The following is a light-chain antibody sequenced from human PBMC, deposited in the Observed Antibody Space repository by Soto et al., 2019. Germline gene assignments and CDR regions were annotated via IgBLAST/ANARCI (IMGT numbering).Light chain of an antibody. CDR1: SSEVGGYNY. V-gene: IGLV2-8*01. CDR3: SSYGGSKNPYV. Sequence: SVLTQPPSASGAPGQSVPISCTGDSSEVGGYNYVSWYQQHPGKAPKLMIYEVSKRPLGVPDRFSGSKSGNTASLTVSGLQAEDEADYYCSSYGGSKNPYVFGTGTRSPS. CDR2: EVS. J-gene: IGLJ1*01.